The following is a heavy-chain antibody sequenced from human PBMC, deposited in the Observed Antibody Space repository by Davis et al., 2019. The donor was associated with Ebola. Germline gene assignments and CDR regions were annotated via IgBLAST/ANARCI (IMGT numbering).Heavy chain of an antibody. D-gene: IGHD6-19*01. J-gene: IGHJ4*02. CDR3: ARDSSGWYYFDY. CDR2: IIPIFGTA. CDR1: GGTFSSYA. Sequence: SVKVSCKASGGTFSSYAISWVRQAPGQGLEWMGGIIPIFGTANYAQKFQGRVTITRDTSASTAYMELSSLRSEDTAVYYCARDSSGWYYFDYWGQGTLVTVSS. V-gene: IGHV1-69*05.